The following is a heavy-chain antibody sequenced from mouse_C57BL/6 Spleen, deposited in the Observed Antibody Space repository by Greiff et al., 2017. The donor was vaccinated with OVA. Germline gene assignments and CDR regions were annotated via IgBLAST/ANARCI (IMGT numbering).Heavy chain of an antibody. Sequence: QVQLQQSGTELVKPGASVKLSCKASGYTFTSYWMHWVKQRPGQGLEWIGNINPSNGGTNYNEKFKSKATLTVDKSSSTAYMQLSSLTSEDSAVYYCARSGLAIYGLDYWGQGTTLTVSS. J-gene: IGHJ2*01. D-gene: IGHD1-2*01. CDR2: INPSNGGT. CDR1: GYTFTSYW. CDR3: ARSGLAIYGLDY. V-gene: IGHV1-53*01.